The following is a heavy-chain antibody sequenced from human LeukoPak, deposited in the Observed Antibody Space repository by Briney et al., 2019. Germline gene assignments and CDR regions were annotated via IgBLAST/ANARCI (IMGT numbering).Heavy chain of an antibody. J-gene: IGHJ6*03. D-gene: IGHD6-6*01. CDR2: ISSSGSTI. Sequence: PGGSLRLSCAASGFTFSDYYMSWIRQAPGKGLEWVSYISSSGSTIYYADSVKGRFTISRDNAKNSLYLQMNSLRAEDTAVYYCAKDLRSEYSSLTYYYYMDVWVKGTTVTVSS. CDR1: GFTFSDYY. CDR3: AKDLRSEYSSLTYYYYMDV. V-gene: IGHV3-11*04.